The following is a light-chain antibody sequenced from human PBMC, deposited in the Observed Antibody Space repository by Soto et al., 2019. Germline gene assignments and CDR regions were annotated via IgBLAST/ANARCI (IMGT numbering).Light chain of an antibody. CDR2: LNSDGSH. J-gene: IGLJ2*01. CDR1: SGHSSYA. CDR3: QTWGTGIHVV. V-gene: IGLV4-69*01. Sequence: QLVLTQSPSASASLGASVKLTCTLSSGHSSYAIAWHQQQPEKGPRYLMKLNSDGSHSKGDGIPDRFSGSSSGAERYLTISSLQSEDEADYYCQTWGTGIHVVLGGGTKLTVL.